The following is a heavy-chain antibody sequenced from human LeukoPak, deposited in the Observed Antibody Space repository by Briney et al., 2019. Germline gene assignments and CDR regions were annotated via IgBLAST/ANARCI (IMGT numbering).Heavy chain of an antibody. CDR1: GYTFSTYG. CDR2: IRVYNGDT. Sequence: ASVKVSCKASGYTFSTYGISWVRQAPGQGLEWMGWIRVYNGDTNYAQKFQGRVTITADKSTSTAYMELSSLRSEDTAVYYCARDLRGYSGYGSNWGQGTLVTVSS. J-gene: IGHJ4*02. CDR3: ARDLRGYSGYGSN. D-gene: IGHD5-12*01. V-gene: IGHV1-18*01.